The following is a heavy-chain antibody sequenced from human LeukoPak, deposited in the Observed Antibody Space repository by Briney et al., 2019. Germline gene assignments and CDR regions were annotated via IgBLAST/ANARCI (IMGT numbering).Heavy chain of an antibody. D-gene: IGHD4-17*01. J-gene: IGHJ1*01. Sequence: PSETLSLTCAVYGGSFSGYYWSWIRQPPGKGLEWIGEINHSGSTNYNPSLKSRVTILVDTSKNQFSQKLSSVTAADTAVYYCARGHSPVTTKVSYFQHWGQGTLVTVSS. CDR2: INHSGST. V-gene: IGHV4-34*01. CDR3: ARGHSPVTTKVSYFQH. CDR1: GGSFSGYY.